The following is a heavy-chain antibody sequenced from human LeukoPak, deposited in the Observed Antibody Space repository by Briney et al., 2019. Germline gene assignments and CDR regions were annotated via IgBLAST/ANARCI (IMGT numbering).Heavy chain of an antibody. J-gene: IGHJ4*02. V-gene: IGHV4-39*07. CDR1: SASITSSPYF. Sequence: SETLSLTCTVSSASITSSPYFWGWIRQSPGKGLEWIGSISYSGTTYYNPSLKSRVTISVDTSKNQFSLKLSSVTAADTAVYYCASSSGSGSYPLDYWGQGTLVTVSS. CDR2: ISYSGTT. CDR3: ASSSGSGSYPLDY. D-gene: IGHD3-10*01.